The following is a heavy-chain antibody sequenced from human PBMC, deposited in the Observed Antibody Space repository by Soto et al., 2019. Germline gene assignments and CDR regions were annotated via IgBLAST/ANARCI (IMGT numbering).Heavy chain of an antibody. J-gene: IGHJ4*02. V-gene: IGHV4-38-2*01. CDR3: ARLYCSSVSCHNDY. D-gene: IGHD2-2*01. Sequence: KPSETLSLTCGVSGFPVSYGYYWGWIRQPPGKGLEWLGSIYQSGKSYSNPSLKSRLTLSMDTSKNEFSLRLRSVTAADTAVYFCARLYCSSVSCHNDYWGPGVLVTVSS. CDR1: GFPVSYGYY. CDR2: IYQSGKS.